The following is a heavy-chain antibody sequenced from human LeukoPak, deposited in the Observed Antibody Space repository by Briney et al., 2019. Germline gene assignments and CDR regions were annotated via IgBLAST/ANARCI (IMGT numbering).Heavy chain of an antibody. J-gene: IGHJ5*02. CDR2: ISSRGSKI. Sequence: GGSLRLSCAASGFTVSSNYMSWVRQAPGKGLEWVSYISSRGSKIYYADSVKGRFTISRDNAKNSLYLQMNSLRAEDTAVYYCARSFDPWGQGTLVTVSS. CDR1: GFTVSSNY. CDR3: ARSFDP. V-gene: IGHV3-11*04.